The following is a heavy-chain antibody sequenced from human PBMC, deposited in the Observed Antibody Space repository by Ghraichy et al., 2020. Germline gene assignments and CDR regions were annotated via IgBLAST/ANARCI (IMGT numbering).Heavy chain of an antibody. CDR1: GFTFGDHA. CDR3: TRDPDGYNANWYFDL. Sequence: GGSLRLSCTGSGFTFGDHAMTWFRQAPGKGLEWVSFIRSNTYGGTTEYAASVSGRFSISRDDSKSIVYLQMNSLKTEDTDVYYCTRDPDGYNANWYFDLWGRGTMVTVSS. D-gene: IGHD5-24*01. V-gene: IGHV3-49*03. J-gene: IGHJ2*01. CDR2: IRSNTYGGTT.